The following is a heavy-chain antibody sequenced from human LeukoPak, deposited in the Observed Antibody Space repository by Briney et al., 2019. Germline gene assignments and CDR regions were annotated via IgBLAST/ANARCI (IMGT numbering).Heavy chain of an antibody. CDR2: IRYDGSNK. D-gene: IGHD7-27*01. J-gene: IGHJ4*02. CDR1: GFTFSSYW. V-gene: IGHV3-30*02. CDR3: AKVSLTGERSTFDY. Sequence: AGGSLRLSCAASGFTFSSYWMSWVRQAPGKGLEWVAFIRYDGSNKYYADSVKGRFTLSRDNSKNTLYLQMNSLRAEDTAVYYCAKVSLTGERSTFDYWGQGTLVTVSS.